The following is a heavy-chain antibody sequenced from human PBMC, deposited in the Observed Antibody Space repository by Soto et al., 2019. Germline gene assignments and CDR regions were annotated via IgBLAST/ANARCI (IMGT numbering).Heavy chain of an antibody. CDR1: EFPFSSYA. V-gene: IGHV3-23*01. CDR2: ISGSGGST. J-gene: IGHJ5*02. D-gene: IGHD6-19*01. Sequence: GSLRLSCAASEFPFSSYAMSWVRQAPGKGLEWVSAISGSGGSTYYADSVKGRFTISRDNSKNTLYLQMNSLRAEDTAVYYCAKDLGIAVAGEHWFDPWGQGTLVTVSS. CDR3: AKDLGIAVAGEHWFDP.